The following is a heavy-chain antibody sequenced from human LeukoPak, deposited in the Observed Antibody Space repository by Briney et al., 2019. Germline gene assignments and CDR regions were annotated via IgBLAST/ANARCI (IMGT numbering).Heavy chain of an antibody. J-gene: IGHJ4*02. V-gene: IGHV4-4*02. CDR3: ARRNYYDTSGYQFDY. Sequence: PSGTLSLTCAVSGGSISSNNWWSWVRQPPGKGLEWIGEIYHSGSTNYNPSLKSRVTISVDKSKNQYSLKLSSVTAADTAVYYCARRNYYDTSGYQFDYWGQGTLVTVSS. CDR1: GGSISSNNW. D-gene: IGHD3-22*01. CDR2: IYHSGST.